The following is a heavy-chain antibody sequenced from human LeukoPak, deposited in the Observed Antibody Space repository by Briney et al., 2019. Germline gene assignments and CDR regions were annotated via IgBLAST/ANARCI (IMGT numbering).Heavy chain of an antibody. J-gene: IGHJ6*03. CDR2: IYYSGST. CDR3: ARVAKHFRGGLSFYYMDV. Sequence: SETLSLTCTVSGGSISSSSYYWGSIRQPPGKGLDWIGHIYYSGSTNYNPSLKSRVTISLDTSKNQFSLKVISVTAADTAVYYCARVAKHFRGGLSFYYMDVWGKGTTVTISS. CDR1: GGSISSSSYY. V-gene: IGHV4-61*05. D-gene: IGHD3-10*01.